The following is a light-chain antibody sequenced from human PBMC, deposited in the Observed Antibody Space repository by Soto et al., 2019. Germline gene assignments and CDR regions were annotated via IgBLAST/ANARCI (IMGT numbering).Light chain of an antibody. V-gene: IGLV3-9*01. CDR1: NIGSKN. CDR2: RDS. CDR3: QVWDSRGGV. Sequence: SYELTQPLSVSVALGQTARITCGGNNIGSKNVHWYQQKPGQAPVLVIYRDSNRPSGIPERFSGSNSGNTATLTISRAQAGDEADYYCQVWDSRGGVFGGGTQLTVL. J-gene: IGLJ3*02.